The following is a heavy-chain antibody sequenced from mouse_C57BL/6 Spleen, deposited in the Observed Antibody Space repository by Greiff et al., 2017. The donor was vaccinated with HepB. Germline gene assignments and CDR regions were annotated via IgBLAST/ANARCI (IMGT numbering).Heavy chain of an antibody. Sequence: VQLQQSGAELVRPGTSVKVSCKASGYAFTNYLIEWVKQRPGQGLEWIGVIYPGSGGTNYNGKFKGKATLTEDKSSSTAYMQLSSLTSEDSAVYFCERDGYYPFAYWGQGTLVTVSA. CDR1: GYAFTNYL. J-gene: IGHJ3*01. CDR3: ERDGYYPFAY. D-gene: IGHD2-3*01. CDR2: IYPGSGGT. V-gene: IGHV1-54*01.